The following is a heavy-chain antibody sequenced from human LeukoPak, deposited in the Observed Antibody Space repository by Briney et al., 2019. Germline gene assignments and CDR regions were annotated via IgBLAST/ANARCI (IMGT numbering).Heavy chain of an antibody. CDR3: ARDKSRYCSGGSCYSGAPVDY. V-gene: IGHV3-7*01. Sequence: DSLKGRFTISRDNAKNSLYLQVNSLRAEDTAVYYCARDKSRYCSGGSCYSGAPVDYWGQGTPVTVSS. J-gene: IGHJ4*02. D-gene: IGHD2-15*01.